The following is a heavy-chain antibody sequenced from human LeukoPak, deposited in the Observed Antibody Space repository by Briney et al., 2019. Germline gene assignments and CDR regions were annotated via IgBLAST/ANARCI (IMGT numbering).Heavy chain of an antibody. CDR1: GFTFSSYA. V-gene: IGHV3-23*01. J-gene: IGHJ3*02. Sequence: GGSLRLSCAASGFTFSSYAMSWVRQAPGKGLEWVSAISGSGGSTYYADSVKGRFTISRDNSKNTLYLQMNSLRAEDTAVYYCARARSYYFDAFDIWGQGTMVTVSS. D-gene: IGHD1-26*01. CDR2: ISGSGGST. CDR3: ARARSYYFDAFDI.